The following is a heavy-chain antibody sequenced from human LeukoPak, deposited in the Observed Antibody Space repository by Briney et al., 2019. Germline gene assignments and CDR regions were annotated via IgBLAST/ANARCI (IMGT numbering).Heavy chain of an antibody. CDR1: GGSFSGFF. CDR3: ARKGARSRLGGFKYDTFDI. J-gene: IGHJ3*02. Sequence: SETLSLTCAVNGGSFSGFFWTWIRQPPGKGLEWIGEIDHSGRTNYNPSLKGRVIISLDTSKNQFSLKLTSVTAADTAVYFCARKGARSRLGGFKYDTFDIWGHGTMVTVSS. CDR2: IDHSGRT. V-gene: IGHV4-34*01. D-gene: IGHD6-25*01.